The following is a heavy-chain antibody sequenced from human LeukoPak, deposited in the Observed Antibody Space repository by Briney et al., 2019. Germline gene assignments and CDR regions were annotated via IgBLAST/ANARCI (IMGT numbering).Heavy chain of an antibody. Sequence: SQTLSLTCTVSGGSISSGSCYWSWIRQPAGKGLEWIGHIYTSGSTNYNPSLKSRVTISVDTSKKQFSVKLSSVTAADTAVYYCARDRIDDSSGYSHYYYGMDVWGQGTTVTVSS. CDR1: GGSISSGSCY. V-gene: IGHV4-61*09. J-gene: IGHJ6*02. D-gene: IGHD3-22*01. CDR3: ARDRIDDSSGYSHYYYGMDV. CDR2: IYTSGST.